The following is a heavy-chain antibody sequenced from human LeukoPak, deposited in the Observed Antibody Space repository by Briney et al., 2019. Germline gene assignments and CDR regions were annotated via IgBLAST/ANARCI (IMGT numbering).Heavy chain of an antibody. Sequence: SETLSLTCAVSGGSISSGSYYWSWIRQPAGKGLEWIGRIYTSGSTNYNPSLKSRVTISVDTSKNQFSLKLSSVTAADTAVYYCASSNYGSGSADYWGQGTLVTVSS. CDR1: GGSISSGSYY. J-gene: IGHJ4*02. V-gene: IGHV4-61*02. D-gene: IGHD3-10*01. CDR3: ASSNYGSGSADY. CDR2: IYTSGST.